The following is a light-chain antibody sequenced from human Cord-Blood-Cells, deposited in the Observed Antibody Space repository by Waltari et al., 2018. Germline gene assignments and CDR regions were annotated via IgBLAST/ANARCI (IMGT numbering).Light chain of an antibody. Sequence: DIRLTQSPSSLSASVGARVTITCRASQSISSYLNWYQQKPGKAPNLLIYAASSLQSGVPSRFSGSGSGTDFTLTISSLQPEDFATYYCQQSYSTPPTFGQGTKVEIK. CDR2: AAS. V-gene: IGKV1-39*01. CDR1: QSISSY. J-gene: IGKJ1*01. CDR3: QQSYSTPPT.